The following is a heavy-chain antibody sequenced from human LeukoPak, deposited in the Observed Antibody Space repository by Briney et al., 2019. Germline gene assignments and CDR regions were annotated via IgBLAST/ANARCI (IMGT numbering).Heavy chain of an antibody. CDR2: IDSGGST. CDR3: ARGNSGYCSGGSCYCSY. CDR1: GFTVSSNF. V-gene: IGHV3-66*01. D-gene: IGHD2-15*01. Sequence: GGSLRLSCAASGFTVSSNFMSWVRQAPGKGLEWVSVIDSGGSTYYADSVKGRFTISRDNSKNTLHLQMNSLRAEDTAVYYCARGNSGYCSGGSCYCSYWGQGTLVAVSS. J-gene: IGHJ4*02.